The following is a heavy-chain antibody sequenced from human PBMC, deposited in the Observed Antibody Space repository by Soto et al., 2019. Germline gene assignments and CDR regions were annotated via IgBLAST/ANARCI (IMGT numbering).Heavy chain of an antibody. CDR1: GGSISSGGYY. CDR3: AREKRVLGIGGSSGFDF. CDR2: IYYSGST. D-gene: IGHD3-16*01. J-gene: IGHJ4*02. Sequence: SETLSLTCTVSGGSISSGGYYWSWIRQHPGKGLEWIGYIYYSGSTYYNPSLKSRVTISVDTYKNQLSLKLSSVTAADTAVYYCAREKRVLGIGGSSGFDFWGQGTPVTVSS. V-gene: IGHV4-31*03.